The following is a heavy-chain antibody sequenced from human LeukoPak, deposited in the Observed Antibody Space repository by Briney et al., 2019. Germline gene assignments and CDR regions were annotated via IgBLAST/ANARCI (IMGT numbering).Heavy chain of an antibody. CDR2: ISDGGSIT. CDR3: AKSRGSGSNMARGVNFDY. CDR1: GFTFSDFD. V-gene: IGHV3-23*01. J-gene: IGHJ4*02. D-gene: IGHD3-10*01. Sequence: ESGGSLRLSCAASGFTFSDFDMSWVRQAPGKGLEWVSTISDGGSITYYADSVKGRFTISRDNSKNTLFLQMNSLRVEDTALYYCAKSRGSGSNMARGVNFDYWGQGTLVTVSS.